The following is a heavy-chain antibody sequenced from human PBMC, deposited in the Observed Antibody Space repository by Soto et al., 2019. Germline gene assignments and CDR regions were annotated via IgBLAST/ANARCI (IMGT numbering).Heavy chain of an antibody. J-gene: IGHJ6*02. V-gene: IGHV1-18*01. CDR2: ISAYNGNT. CDR3: ASFYCGGDCYSDYYYGMDV. Sequence: GASVKVSCKASGYTFTSYGISWVRQAPGQGLEWMGWISAYNGNTNYAQKLQGRVTMTTDTSTSTAYMELRSPRSDDTAVYYCASFYCGGDCYSDYYYGMDVWGQGTTVTVSS. D-gene: IGHD2-21*02. CDR1: GYTFTSYG.